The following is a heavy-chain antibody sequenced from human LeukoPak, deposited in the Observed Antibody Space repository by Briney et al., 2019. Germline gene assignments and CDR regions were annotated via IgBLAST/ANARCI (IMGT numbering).Heavy chain of an antibody. Sequence: GGSLRLSCEASGFTFSSYWMTWVRQAPGKGLEWEANIKQDGSEKYYVDSVKGRFTISRDNAKNSLYLQMNSLRAEDTAVYYCARWGGMALDYWGQGTLVTVSS. CDR1: GFTFSSYW. CDR3: ARWGGMALDY. V-gene: IGHV3-7*01. CDR2: IKQDGSEK. J-gene: IGHJ4*02. D-gene: IGHD3-16*01.